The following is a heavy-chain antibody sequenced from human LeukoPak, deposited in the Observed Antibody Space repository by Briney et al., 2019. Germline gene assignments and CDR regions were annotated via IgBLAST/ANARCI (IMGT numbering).Heavy chain of an antibody. J-gene: IGHJ4*02. Sequence: GGSLRLSCAASGFTFTTYAMTWVRQAPGQGLEWVSVINSSGRRIYYAEAVRGRFTISTDNSKNTLSLHMISLRAEATAVYYCARDHFWGYGEIGDSVDFGYWGQGTLVTVSS. CDR2: INSSGRRI. V-gene: IGHV3-23*01. CDR1: GFTFTTYA. D-gene: IGHD3-3*02. CDR3: ARDHFWGYGEIGDSVDFGY.